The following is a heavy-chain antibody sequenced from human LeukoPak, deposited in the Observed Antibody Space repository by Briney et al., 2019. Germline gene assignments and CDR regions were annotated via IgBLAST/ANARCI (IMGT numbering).Heavy chain of an antibody. CDR3: TRGDRYGLDY. Sequence: SETLSLTCAVSGGSISSGGYSWSWIRQPPGKGLEWIGYIYHSGSTYYNPSLKSRVTISVDRSKNQFSLKLSSVTAADTAVYYCTRGDRYGLDYWGQGTLGTVSS. D-gene: IGHD5-18*01. CDR2: IYHSGST. J-gene: IGHJ4*02. V-gene: IGHV4-30-2*01. CDR1: GGSISSGGYS.